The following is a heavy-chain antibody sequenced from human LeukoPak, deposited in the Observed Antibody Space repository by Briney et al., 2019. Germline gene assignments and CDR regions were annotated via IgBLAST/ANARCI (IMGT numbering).Heavy chain of an antibody. CDR3: ARASVLLWFGESKTYGMDV. D-gene: IGHD3-10*01. V-gene: IGHV1-8*01. Sequence: GASVKVSCKASGHTFTSYDINWVRQATGQGLEWMGWMNPNSGNTGYAQKFQGRVTMTRNTSISTAYMELSSLRSEDTAVYYCARASVLLWFGESKTYGMDVWGQGTTVTVSS. CDR1: GHTFTSYD. CDR2: MNPNSGNT. J-gene: IGHJ6*02.